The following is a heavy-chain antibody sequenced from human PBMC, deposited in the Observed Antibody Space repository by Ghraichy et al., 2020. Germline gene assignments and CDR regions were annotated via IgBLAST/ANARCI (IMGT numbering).Heavy chain of an antibody. Sequence: GGSLRLSCAASGFTFSNFGMHWVRQAPGKGLEWVAVISYDGVNKYYADSVKGRFTISRDNSKNTLYLQTNSPTTEDTAVYYCAKERYSTGWGWCFDTWGQGTLVTVSS. V-gene: IGHV3-30*18. CDR2: ISYDGVNK. D-gene: IGHD6-19*01. CDR3: AKERYSTGWGWCFDT. J-gene: IGHJ4*02. CDR1: GFTFSNFG.